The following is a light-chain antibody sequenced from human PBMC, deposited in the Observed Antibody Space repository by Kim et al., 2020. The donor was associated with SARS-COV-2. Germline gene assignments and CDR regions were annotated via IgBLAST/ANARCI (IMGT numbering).Light chain of an antibody. V-gene: IGKV3-11*01. CDR1: QSVSSY. CDR3: QQSSNRPPV. J-gene: IGKJ4*01. Sequence: EIVLTQSPATLSLSPGERATLSCRASQSVSSYLAWYQQKPGQAPRLLIYDASNRATGIPARFSGIGSGTDFTLTISSLEPEDFAVYYGQQSSNRPPVFGGGTKVDIK. CDR2: DAS.